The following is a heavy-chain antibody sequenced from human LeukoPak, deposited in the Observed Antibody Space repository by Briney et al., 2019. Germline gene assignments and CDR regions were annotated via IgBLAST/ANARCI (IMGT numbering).Heavy chain of an antibody. V-gene: IGHV3-23*01. Sequence: PGGSLRLSCAASGFTFSSYAMSWVRQAPGKGLEWVSAISGRGGSTYYADSVKGRFPISRANSKNPLYLQMNSLRAEDTAVYYCAKSGGRVVVVITNYYYYYMDVWGKGTTVTVSS. CDR1: GFTFSSYA. CDR2: ISGRGGST. J-gene: IGHJ6*03. D-gene: IGHD3-22*01. CDR3: AKSGGRVVVVITNYYYYYMDV.